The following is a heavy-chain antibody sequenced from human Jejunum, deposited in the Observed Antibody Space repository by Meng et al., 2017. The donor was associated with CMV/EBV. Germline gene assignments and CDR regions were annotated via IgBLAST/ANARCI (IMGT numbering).Heavy chain of an antibody. CDR1: GYTFTAYF. V-gene: IGHV1-2*06. J-gene: IGHJ4*02. CDR2: INSNDGDT. CDR3: ASGNRYDILTNSGGDN. D-gene: IGHD3-9*01. Sequence: SGYTFTAYFIHWVRQAPGQGLEWMGRINSNDGDTHYAQKFQGRVTMTRDTSINTAYMELSRLRSDDTAVYFCASGNRYDILTNSGGDNWGQGTLVTVSS.